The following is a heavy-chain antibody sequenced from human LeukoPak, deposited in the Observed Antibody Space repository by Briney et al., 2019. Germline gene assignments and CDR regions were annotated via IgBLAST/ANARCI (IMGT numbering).Heavy chain of an antibody. CDR1: GGSISTYY. Sequence: SETLSLTCTVSGGSISTYYWSWIRQPPGKGLEWIGYIYYSGSTNYNPSLKSRVTISVDTSKNRFSLRLSSVTAADTAVYYCARMTTVVTVDYWGQGTLVTVSS. V-gene: IGHV4-59*12. CDR2: IYYSGST. CDR3: ARMTTVVTVDY. D-gene: IGHD4-23*01. J-gene: IGHJ4*02.